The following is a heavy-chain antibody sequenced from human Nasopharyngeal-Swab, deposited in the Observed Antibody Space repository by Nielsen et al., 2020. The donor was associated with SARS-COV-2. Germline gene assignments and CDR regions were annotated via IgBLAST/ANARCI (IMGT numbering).Heavy chain of an antibody. V-gene: IGHV1-46*01. Sequence: ASVKVSCNTSCYTFINYYMHWVRQAPGQGLEWMVLINPSAAYKSYAQKFQGRVTVTRDTSTRTVYMELSGLRSEDTAVYYCARFAFGSGSSADYWGQGALVTVSS. CDR3: ARFAFGSGSSADY. D-gene: IGHD3-10*01. J-gene: IGHJ4*02. CDR1: CYTFINYY. CDR2: INPSAAYK.